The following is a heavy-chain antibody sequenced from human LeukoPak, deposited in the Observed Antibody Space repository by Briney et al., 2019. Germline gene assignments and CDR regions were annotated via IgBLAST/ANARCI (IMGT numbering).Heavy chain of an antibody. CDR3: ASQITMVRGVKEYYFDY. CDR2: IKQDGSEK. D-gene: IGHD3-10*01. J-gene: IGHJ4*02. CDR1: GFTFSSYW. V-gene: IGHV3-7*01. Sequence: GGSLRLSCAASGFTFSSYWTSWVRQAPGKGLEWVANIKQDGSEKYYVGSVKGRFTISRDNAKNSLYLQMNSLRAEDTAVYYCASQITMVRGVKEYYFDYWGQGTLVTVSS.